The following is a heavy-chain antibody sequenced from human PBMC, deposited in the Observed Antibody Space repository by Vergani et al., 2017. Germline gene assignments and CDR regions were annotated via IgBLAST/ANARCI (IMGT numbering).Heavy chain of an antibody. CDR2: INAGNGNT. J-gene: IGHJ6*03. V-gene: IGHV1-3*01. Sequence: QVQLVQSGAEVKKPGASVKVSCKASGYTFTSYAMHLVRQAPGQRLEWMGWINAGNGNTKYSQKFQGRVTITRDTSASTAYMELSSLRSEDTAVYYCARADIVVVPAAPHMDVWGKGTTVTVSS. D-gene: IGHD2-2*01. CDR3: ARADIVVVPAAPHMDV. CDR1: GYTFTSYA.